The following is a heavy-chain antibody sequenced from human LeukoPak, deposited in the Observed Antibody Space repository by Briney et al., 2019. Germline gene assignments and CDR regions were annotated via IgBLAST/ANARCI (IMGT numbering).Heavy chain of an antibody. Sequence: KASETLSLTCTVSGGSISSYYWSWIRQPPGKGLEWIGYIYYSGSTNYNPSLKSRVSISVDTSKNQFSLKLSSVTAADTAVYYCARGSRIGTSRSSYYMDVWGKGTTVTVS. CDR1: GGSISSYY. J-gene: IGHJ6*03. CDR2: IYYSGST. D-gene: IGHD1-7*01. V-gene: IGHV4-59*01. CDR3: ARGSRIGTSRSSYYMDV.